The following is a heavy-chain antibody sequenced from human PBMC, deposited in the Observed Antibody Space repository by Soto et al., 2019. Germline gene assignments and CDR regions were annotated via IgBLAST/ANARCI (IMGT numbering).Heavy chain of an antibody. CDR3: ANLHAMVGGRSAGYYYYGMDV. D-gene: IGHD3-10*01. Sequence: GGSLRLSCAASGFTFSDYYMSWIRQAPGKGLEWVSYISSSSSYTNYADSVKGRFTISRDNAKNSLYLQMNSLRAEDTAVYYCANLHAMVGGRSAGYYYYGMDVWGQGTTVTVSS. J-gene: IGHJ6*02. CDR1: GFTFSDYY. V-gene: IGHV3-11*03. CDR2: ISSSSSYT.